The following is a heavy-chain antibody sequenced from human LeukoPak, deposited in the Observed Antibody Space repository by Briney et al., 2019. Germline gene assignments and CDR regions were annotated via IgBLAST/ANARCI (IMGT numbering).Heavy chain of an antibody. CDR1: GGFISGTSYY. CDR3: ARGPRQNSSFYV. Sequence: SETLSLTCNVSGGFISGTSYYWGWIRQPPGKGLEWIGIIYSGGNTYYNPSLKSRVTISVDTSKNQFSLKLRSVTAADTAVYYCARGPRQNSSFYVWGQGTLVNVSS. CDR2: IYSGGNT. J-gene: IGHJ4*02. D-gene: IGHD6-19*01. V-gene: IGHV4-39*01.